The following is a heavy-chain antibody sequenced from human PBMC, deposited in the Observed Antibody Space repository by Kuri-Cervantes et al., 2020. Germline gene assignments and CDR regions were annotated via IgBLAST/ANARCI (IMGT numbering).Heavy chain of an antibody. Sequence: GGSLRLSCAASGFTFSNHAMSWVRQAPGKGLEWVSTISASGGSTYYADSVKGRFTISRDNSKNTLYLEVNSLRAEDTAVYYCAKDRYYYGSGSYYPLFAYWGQGTLVTVSS. D-gene: IGHD3-10*01. CDR2: ISASGGST. V-gene: IGHV3-23*01. J-gene: IGHJ4*02. CDR1: GFTFSNHA. CDR3: AKDRYYYGSGSYYPLFAY.